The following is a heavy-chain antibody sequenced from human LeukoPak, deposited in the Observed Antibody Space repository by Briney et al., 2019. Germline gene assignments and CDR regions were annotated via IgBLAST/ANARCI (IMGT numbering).Heavy chain of an antibody. CDR3: ARGASVVAGNDNAFDI. CDR1: GGSISSSSYY. CDR2: IYYSGST. J-gene: IGHJ3*02. D-gene: IGHD6-19*01. Sequence: SETLSLTCTVSGGSISSSSYYWGWIRQPPGKGLEWIGSIYYSGSTYYNPSLKSRVTIPVDTSKNQFSLKLSSVTAADTAVYYCARGASVVAGNDNAFDIWGQGTMVTVSS. V-gene: IGHV4-39*07.